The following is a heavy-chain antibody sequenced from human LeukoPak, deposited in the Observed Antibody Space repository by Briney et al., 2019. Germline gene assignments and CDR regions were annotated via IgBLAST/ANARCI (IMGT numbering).Heavy chain of an antibody. CDR3: ARTRRGMVRGVTFDY. Sequence: EPSETLSLTCTVSGGSISSYSWSWIRQPPGKGLEWIGEINHSGSTNYNPSLKSRVTISVDTSKNQFSLKLSSVTAADTAVYYCARTRRGMVRGVTFDYWGQGTLVTVSS. CDR1: GGSISSYS. CDR2: INHSGST. V-gene: IGHV4-34*01. D-gene: IGHD3-10*01. J-gene: IGHJ4*02.